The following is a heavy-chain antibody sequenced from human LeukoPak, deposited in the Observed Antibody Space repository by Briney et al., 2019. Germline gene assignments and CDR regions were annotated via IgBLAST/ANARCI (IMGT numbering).Heavy chain of an antibody. V-gene: IGHV4-61*08. CDR1: GGSISSGDYY. J-gene: IGHJ4*02. Sequence: SETLSLTCTVSGGSISSGDYYWSWIRQPPGKGLEWIGYIYTSGSTNYNPSLKSRVTISVDTSKNQFSLKLSSVTAADTAVYYCARDGGSGSFDFDYWGQGTLVTVSS. CDR2: IYTSGST. CDR3: ARDGGSGSFDFDY. D-gene: IGHD1-26*01.